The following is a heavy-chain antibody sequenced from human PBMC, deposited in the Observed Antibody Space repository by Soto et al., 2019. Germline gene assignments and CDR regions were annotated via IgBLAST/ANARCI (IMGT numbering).Heavy chain of an antibody. V-gene: IGHV4-31*03. D-gene: IGHD2-15*01. J-gene: IGHJ6*02. CDR2: IYYSGST. CDR1: GGSISSGGYY. Sequence: QVQLQESGPGLVKPSQTLSLTCTVSGGSISSGGYYWSWIRQHPGKGLEWIGYIYYSGSTYYNPSLKSRVTISVDTSKNQFSLKPSSVTAADTAVHYCARGGGNYYYGMDVWGQGTTVTVSS. CDR3: ARGGGNYYYGMDV.